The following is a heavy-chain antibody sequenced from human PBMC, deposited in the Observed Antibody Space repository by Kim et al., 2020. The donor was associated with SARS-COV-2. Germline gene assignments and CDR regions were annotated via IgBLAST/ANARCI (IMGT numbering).Heavy chain of an antibody. D-gene: IGHD5-18*01. CDR2: INHSGST. J-gene: IGHJ4*02. Sequence: SETLSLTCAVYGGSFSGYYWSWIRQPPGKGLEWIGEINHSGSTNYNPSLKSRVTISVDTSKNQFSLKLSSVTAADTAVYYCARGRGYSYGGSFDYWGQGTLVTVSS. CDR3: ARGRGYSYGGSFDY. CDR1: GGSFSGYY. V-gene: IGHV4-34*01.